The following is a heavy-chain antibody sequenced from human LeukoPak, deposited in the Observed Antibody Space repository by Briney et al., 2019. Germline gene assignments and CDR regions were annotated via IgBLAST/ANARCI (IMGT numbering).Heavy chain of an antibody. D-gene: IGHD3-10*01. V-gene: IGHV1-2*02. CDR1: GYTFTGYC. J-gene: IGHJ4*02. Sequence: ASVKVSCKASGYTFTGYCMHWVRQAPGQGLEWMGWINPNSGGTNYAQKFQGRVTMTRDTSISTAYMELSRLRSDDTAVYYCARDLSYYGSGSYYFDYWSQGTLVTVSS. CDR2: INPNSGGT. CDR3: ARDLSYYGSGSYYFDY.